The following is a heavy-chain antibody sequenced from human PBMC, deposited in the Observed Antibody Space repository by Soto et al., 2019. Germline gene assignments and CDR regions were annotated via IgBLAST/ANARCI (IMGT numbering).Heavy chain of an antibody. V-gene: IGHV1-69*08. CDR3: ARDSSMGSTFSGYDAIDS. D-gene: IGHD5-12*01. J-gene: IGHJ4*02. Sequence: QVQLVQSGAEVKKPGSSVKVSCKASGGTFSTSTFTWVRQAPGQGLEWMGRTIPLLNVADYAQDFQGRMTITADKSTSTTCVELTSLTSKHTAVYSCARDSSMGSTFSGYDAIDSWGQGTLVTVSS. CDR1: GGTFSTST. CDR2: TIPLLNVA.